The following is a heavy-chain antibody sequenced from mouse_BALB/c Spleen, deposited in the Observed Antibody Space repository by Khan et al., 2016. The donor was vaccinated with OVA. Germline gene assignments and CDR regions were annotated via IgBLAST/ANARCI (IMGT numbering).Heavy chain of an antibody. Sequence: EVKLLESGGGLVQPGGSLKLSCAASGFDFSRYWMSWVRQAPGQGLEWIGEINPDSSTINYTPSLKDKFIISRDNAKNTLYLQMSKVRSEDTALYYGARPYRYDGRAWFAYWGQGTLVTVSA. D-gene: IGHD2-14*01. J-gene: IGHJ3*01. CDR3: ARPYRYDGRAWFAY. CDR1: GFDFSRYW. V-gene: IGHV4-1*02. CDR2: INPDSSTI.